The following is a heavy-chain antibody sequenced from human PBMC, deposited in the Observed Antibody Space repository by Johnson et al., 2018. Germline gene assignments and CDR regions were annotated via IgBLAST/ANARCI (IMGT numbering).Heavy chain of an antibody. Sequence: EVQLLESGGGLVQPGRSLRLSCAASGFTFDDYAMHWVRQAPGKGLEWVSGISWNSGSIGYADSVKGRFTISRDNAKNSLYLQMNSLRAEDTALYYCAKGRSGYSSDAFDIWGQVTMVTVSS. CDR1: GFTFDDYA. CDR2: ISWNSGSI. V-gene: IGHV3-9*01. CDR3: AKGRSGYSSDAFDI. D-gene: IGHD3-22*01. J-gene: IGHJ3*02.